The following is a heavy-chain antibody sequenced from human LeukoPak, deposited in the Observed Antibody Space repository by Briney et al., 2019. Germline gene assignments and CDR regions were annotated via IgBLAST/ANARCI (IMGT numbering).Heavy chain of an antibody. Sequence: SETLSLTCTVSGGSISSYYWSWIRQPPGKGLEWIGYTYYSGSTNYNPSLKSRVTISVDTSKNQFSLKLSSVTAAGTAVYYCARGQGSLWFGELLGATDYYYGMDVWGQGTTVTVSS. V-gene: IGHV4-59*01. J-gene: IGHJ6*02. CDR3: ARGQGSLWFGELLGATDYYYGMDV. CDR2: TYYSGST. CDR1: GGSISSYY. D-gene: IGHD3-10*01.